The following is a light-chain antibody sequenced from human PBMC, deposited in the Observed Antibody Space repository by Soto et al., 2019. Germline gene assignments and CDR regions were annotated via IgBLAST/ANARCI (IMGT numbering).Light chain of an antibody. J-gene: IGKJ1*01. CDR3: QQYNSYST. CDR1: QTISSW. Sequence: DIHMTQSPSTLSGSVGNRVTITCRASQTISSWLAWYQQKPGKAPKLLIYKASTLKSGVPSSLSGSGSGTDFTLTISSMKPDDSATYYCQQYNSYSTFGHGTKVDIK. V-gene: IGKV1-5*03. CDR2: KAS.